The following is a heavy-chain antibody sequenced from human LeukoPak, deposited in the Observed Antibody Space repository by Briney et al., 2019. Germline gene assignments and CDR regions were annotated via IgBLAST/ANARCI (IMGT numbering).Heavy chain of an antibody. D-gene: IGHD2-8*02. CDR1: GGSISSYY. CDR3: ARDRVTGGGVWNFDL. J-gene: IGHJ2*01. V-gene: IGHV4-59*01. Sequence: PSETLSLTCTVSGGSISSYYWSWIRQPPGKGLEWIGYIYYSGSTKYNPSLKSRVTISVDTSKNQFSLKLSSVTAADTAVYYCARDRVTGGGVWNFDLWGRGTLVTVSS. CDR2: IYYSGST.